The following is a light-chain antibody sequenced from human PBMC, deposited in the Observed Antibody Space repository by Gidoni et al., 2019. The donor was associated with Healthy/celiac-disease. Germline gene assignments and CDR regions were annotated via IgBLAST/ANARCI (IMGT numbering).Light chain of an antibody. J-gene: IGKJ3*01. Sequence: DIVMTQSPDSLAVSLGERATINFKSSQSVLYSSNNKNYLAWYQQKPGQPPKLLIYWASTRESGFPDRFSGSGSGTDFTLTISSLQAEDVAVYYCQQYYSTPLTFGPGTKVDIK. CDR3: QQYYSTPLT. V-gene: IGKV4-1*01. CDR2: WAS. CDR1: QSVLYSSNNKNY.